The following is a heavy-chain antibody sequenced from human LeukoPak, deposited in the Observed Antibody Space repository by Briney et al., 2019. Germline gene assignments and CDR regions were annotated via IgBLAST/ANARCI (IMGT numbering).Heavy chain of an antibody. J-gene: IGHJ4*02. Sequence: PGGSLRLSCAASGFTFSSYSMNWVRQAPGKGLEWVSFISTTSRTIYYGDSVKGRFTISRDNAKNSLYLQMNSLRDEDTAVYYCARTSNTGSWVSMDYWGQGTLVTVSS. D-gene: IGHD5/OR15-5a*01. CDR1: GFTFSSYS. CDR2: ISTTSRTI. CDR3: ARTSNTGSWVSMDY. V-gene: IGHV3-48*02.